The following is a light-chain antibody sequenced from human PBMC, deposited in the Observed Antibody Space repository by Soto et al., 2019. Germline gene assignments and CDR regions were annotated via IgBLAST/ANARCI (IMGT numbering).Light chain of an antibody. V-gene: IGKV3-20*01. CDR2: GAS. CDR1: RSVSSSY. CDR3: QQYGSSPRT. Sequence: EIVLTQSPGTLSLSPGERVTISCRASRSVSSSYLAWYQQKPGQAPRLLIYGASSRATGIPDRFSGSGSGTDFTLTISRLEPEDFAVYYCQQYGSSPRTFGQGTKVDIK. J-gene: IGKJ1*01.